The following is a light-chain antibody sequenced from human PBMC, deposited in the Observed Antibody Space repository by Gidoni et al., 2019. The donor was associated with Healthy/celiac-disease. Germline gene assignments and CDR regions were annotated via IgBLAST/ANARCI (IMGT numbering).Light chain of an antibody. V-gene: IGKV3-15*01. CDR2: GAS. Sequence: EIVMTQSPATLSVSPGERATLSCRARQSVRSNLAWYQQKPGQAPRLLIYGASTMATGIPARFSGSGSGTEFTLTISSLQSEDFAVYYCQQYNNWPPWTFGQGTKVEIK. J-gene: IGKJ1*01. CDR1: QSVRSN. CDR3: QQYNNWPPWT.